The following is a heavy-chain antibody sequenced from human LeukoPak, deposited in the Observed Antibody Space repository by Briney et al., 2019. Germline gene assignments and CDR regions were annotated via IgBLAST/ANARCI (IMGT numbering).Heavy chain of an antibody. CDR2: IKQDGSEK. CDR1: GFTFSTYW. D-gene: IGHD3-9*01. CDR3: ASEKYYDILTGYYKRGTDY. J-gene: IGHJ4*02. V-gene: IGHV3-7*04. Sequence: GGPLRLSCAASGFTFSTYWMSWVRKAPGKGLEWVANIKQDGSEKYYVDSVKGRFTISRDNAKNSLYLQMNSLRAEDTAVYYCASEKYYDILTGYYKRGTDYWGQGTLATVSS.